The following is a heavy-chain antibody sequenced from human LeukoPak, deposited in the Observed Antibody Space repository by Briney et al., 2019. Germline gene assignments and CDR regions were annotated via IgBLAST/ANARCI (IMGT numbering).Heavy chain of an antibody. CDR3: ARVPRTYYYGSGSYYQTGGYFDY. CDR1: GFTFSSYW. V-gene: IGHV3-7*01. Sequence: GGSLRLSCAASGFTFSSYWMSWVRQAPGKGLEWVANIKQDGSEKYYVDSVKGRFTISRDNAKNSLYLQMNSLRAEDTAVYYCARVPRTYYYGSGSYYQTGGYFDYWGQGTLVTVSS. CDR2: IKQDGSEK. J-gene: IGHJ4*02. D-gene: IGHD3-10*01.